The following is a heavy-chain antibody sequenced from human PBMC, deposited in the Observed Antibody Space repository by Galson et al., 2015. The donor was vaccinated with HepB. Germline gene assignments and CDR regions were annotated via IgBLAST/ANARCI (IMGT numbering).Heavy chain of an antibody. Sequence: SLRLSCAASGFTFSIYSMNWVRQAPWEGLEWVSYISSSSSTIYYADSVKGRFTIPRDNAKNSLYLQMNSLRDEDTAVYYCARDPGGYSSGWYDYWYFDLWGRGTLVTVSS. CDR2: ISSSSSTI. CDR3: ARDPGGYSSGWYDYWYFDL. CDR1: GFTFSIYS. V-gene: IGHV3-48*02. D-gene: IGHD6-19*01. J-gene: IGHJ2*01.